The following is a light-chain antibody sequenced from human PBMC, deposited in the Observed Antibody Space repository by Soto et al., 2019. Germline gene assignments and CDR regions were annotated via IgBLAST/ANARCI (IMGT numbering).Light chain of an antibody. CDR2: DAS. J-gene: IGKJ5*01. CDR1: QGISNY. Sequence: MTQSPFLLSVSPGDRVTLSCRVSQGISNYLAWYQQKPGKAPELLIYDASTWETGVPARFSGSGSGTDFTLTISCLQSEDFAVYYCQQAYDLPLTFGQGTRVEI. V-gene: IGKV1D-8*01. CDR3: QQAYDLPLT.